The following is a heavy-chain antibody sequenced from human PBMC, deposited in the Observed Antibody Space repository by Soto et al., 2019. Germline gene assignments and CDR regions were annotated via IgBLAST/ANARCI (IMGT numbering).Heavy chain of an antibody. J-gene: IGHJ4*02. V-gene: IGHV3-23*01. Sequence: PGGSLRLSCAASGFIFSSYAMSWVRQAPGKGLEWVSGISGSGGSTNHADSVKGRFTISRDNSKNTLYLQMNSLRAEDTAVYYCAKSPPFYDSSGYYYGRPFDYWGQGTLVTVSS. CDR1: GFIFSSYA. CDR3: AKSPPFYDSSGYYYGRPFDY. CDR2: ISGSGGST. D-gene: IGHD3-22*01.